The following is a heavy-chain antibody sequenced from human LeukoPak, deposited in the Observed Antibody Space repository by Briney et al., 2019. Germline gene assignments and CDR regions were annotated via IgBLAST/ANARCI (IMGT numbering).Heavy chain of an antibody. J-gene: IGHJ4*02. V-gene: IGHV3-48*03. D-gene: IGHD3-10*01. CDR3: ARGVGWFGIDY. CDR2: ISSSGSTI. Sequence: GGSLRLSCAASGFTFSSYEMNWVRQAPGKGLEWVSYISSSGSTIYYADSVKGRFTISRDNAKNSLYLQMNSLRAEDTAVYYCARGVGWFGIDYWGQGTLVTVSS. CDR1: GFTFSSYE.